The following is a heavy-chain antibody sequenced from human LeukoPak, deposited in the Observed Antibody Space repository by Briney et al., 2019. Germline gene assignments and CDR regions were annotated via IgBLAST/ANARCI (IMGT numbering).Heavy chain of an antibody. V-gene: IGHV3-7*01. D-gene: IGHD3-22*01. CDR3: ARDKYYYDSSGYPLY. CDR2: IKQDGSEK. Sequence: GGSLRLSCAASGFTFSSYWMSWVRQAPGKGLEWVANIKQDGSEKYYVDSVKGRFTISRDNSKNTLYLQMNSLRAEDTAVYYCARDKYYYDSSGYPLYWGQGTLVTVSS. J-gene: IGHJ4*02. CDR1: GFTFSSYW.